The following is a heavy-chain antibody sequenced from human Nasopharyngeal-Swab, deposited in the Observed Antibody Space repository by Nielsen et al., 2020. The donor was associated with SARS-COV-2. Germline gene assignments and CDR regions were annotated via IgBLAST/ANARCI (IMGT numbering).Heavy chain of an antibody. V-gene: IGHV3-30-3*01. CDR3: AGAYGGSYWYFDL. J-gene: IGHJ2*01. CDR1: GFTFSSYA. D-gene: IGHD4-23*01. Sequence: GESLKISCAASGFTFSSYAMHWVRQAPGKGLEWVAVISYDGSNKYYADSVKGRFTISRDNSKNTLYLQMNSLRAEDTAVYYCAGAYGGSYWYFDLWGRGTLVTVSS. CDR2: ISYDGSNK.